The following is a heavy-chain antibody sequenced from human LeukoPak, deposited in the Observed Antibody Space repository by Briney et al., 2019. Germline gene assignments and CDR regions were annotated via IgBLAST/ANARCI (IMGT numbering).Heavy chain of an antibody. CDR1: GFTFSSYA. D-gene: IGHD2-2*02. Sequence: GGSLRLSCAASGFTFSSYAMSWVGHAPGKGLEWVSAISGSGGSTYYADSVKGRFTISRDNSKNTLYLKMNSLRAEDTAVYYCAKDGRREHGYYCSSTSCYTGGFDYWGQGTLVTVSS. J-gene: IGHJ4*02. CDR3: AKDGRREHGYYCSSTSCYTGGFDY. CDR2: ISGSGGST. V-gene: IGHV3-23*01.